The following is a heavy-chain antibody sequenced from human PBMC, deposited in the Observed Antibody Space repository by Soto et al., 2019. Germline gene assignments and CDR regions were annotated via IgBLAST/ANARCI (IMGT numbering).Heavy chain of an antibody. CDR1: GGSISSSNW. J-gene: IGHJ4*02. Sequence: QVQLQESGPGLVKPSGTLSLTCAVSGGSISSSNWWRWVRQPPGKGLQWIGEIYHSGSTNYIPSLKSRVTISVDKYRNQFSLKLSSVTAADTAVYYCARRWGEGRVDYWGQGTLVTVSS. V-gene: IGHV4-4*02. CDR3: ARRWGEGRVDY. D-gene: IGHD3-10*01. CDR2: IYHSGST.